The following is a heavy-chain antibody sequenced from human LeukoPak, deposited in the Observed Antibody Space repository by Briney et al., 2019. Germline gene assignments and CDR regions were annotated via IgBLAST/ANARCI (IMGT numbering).Heavy chain of an antibody. D-gene: IGHD4-17*01. CDR2: INHSGST. CDR1: GGSFSGYY. J-gene: IGHJ4*02. CDR3: ARLPESGYGVSDY. V-gene: IGHV4-34*01. Sequence: SETLSLTCAVYGGSFSGYYWSWIRQPPGKRLEWIGEINHSGSTNYNPSLKSRVTISVDTSKNQFSLKLSSVTAADTAVYYCARLPESGYGVSDYWGQGTLVTVSS.